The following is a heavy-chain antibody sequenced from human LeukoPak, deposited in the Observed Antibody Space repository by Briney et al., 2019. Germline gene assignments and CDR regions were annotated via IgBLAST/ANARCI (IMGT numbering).Heavy chain of an antibody. CDR3: ARGITIFGVLRSPWFDP. Sequence: SGGSLRLSCAASGFTFSSYWMHWVRQAPGKGLVWVSRINSDGSSTSYADSVKGRFTISRDNAKNTLYLQMNSLRAEDSAVYYCARGITIFGVLRSPWFDPWGQGTLVTVSS. J-gene: IGHJ5*02. CDR1: GFTFSSYW. V-gene: IGHV3-74*01. D-gene: IGHD3-3*01. CDR2: INSDGSST.